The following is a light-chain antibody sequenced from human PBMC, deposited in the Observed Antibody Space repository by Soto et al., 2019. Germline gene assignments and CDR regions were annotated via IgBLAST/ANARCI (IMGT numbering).Light chain of an antibody. CDR3: QQYDSSSWT. V-gene: IGKV3-20*01. CDR1: QSVSSSY. J-gene: IGKJ1*01. CDR2: RAS. Sequence: EFVLTQSPGTLSLSPGERATLXXRASQSVSSSYLAWYQQKPGQAPRXXIYRASSRATGIPDRFSGSGSGTDFTLTISRLEPEDFAVYYCQQYDSSSWTFGQGTKVDIK.